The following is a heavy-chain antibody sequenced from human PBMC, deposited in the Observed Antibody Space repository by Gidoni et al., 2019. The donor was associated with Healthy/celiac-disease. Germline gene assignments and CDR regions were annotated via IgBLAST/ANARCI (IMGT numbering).Heavy chain of an antibody. CDR3: ARDTGITVILVGNFDY. CDR1: GCTFGSYW. Sequence: EVQLVESGGGLVQPGGSLRLPCAASGCTFGSYWMSWVRQAPGKWLEWVANIKQDGSENHYVDSVKGRFTISRDNAKNSLYLQMNSLRAEDTAVYYCARDTGITVILVGNFDYWGQGTLVTVSS. J-gene: IGHJ4*02. D-gene: IGHD3-22*01. V-gene: IGHV3-7*01. CDR2: IKQDGSEN.